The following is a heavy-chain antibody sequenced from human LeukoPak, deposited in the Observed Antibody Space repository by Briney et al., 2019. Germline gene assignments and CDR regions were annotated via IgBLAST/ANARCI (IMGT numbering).Heavy chain of an antibody. J-gene: IGHJ5*02. CDR2: IYPGDSDT. CDR3: ARHAIAAPGSQFWFDP. V-gene: IGHV5-51*01. CDR1: GYTFTNYW. Sequence: GESLRISCKGPGYTFTNYWIGWVRQMPGKGMEWLGIIYPGDSDTRYSPSFQGQVTISVDKSISTAYLQWTSLKASDTAMYYCARHAIAAPGSQFWFDPWGQGTLVTVSS. D-gene: IGHD6-13*01.